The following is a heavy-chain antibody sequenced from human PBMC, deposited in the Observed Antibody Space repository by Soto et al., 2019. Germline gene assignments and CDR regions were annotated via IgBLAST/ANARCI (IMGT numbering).Heavy chain of an antibody. CDR3: ARGSTDSYPGSRVFDF. CDR1: GFTFSSYG. CDR2: ISYDGSNK. D-gene: IGHD3-10*01. V-gene: IGHV3-30*03. J-gene: IGHJ4*02. Sequence: GGSLRLSCAASGFTFSSYGMHWVRQAPGKGLEWVAVISYDGSNKYYADSVRGRFTISRDNFYNTLSLQMSSLRAEDSAVYYCARGSTDSYPGSRVFDFWGRGTLVTVSS.